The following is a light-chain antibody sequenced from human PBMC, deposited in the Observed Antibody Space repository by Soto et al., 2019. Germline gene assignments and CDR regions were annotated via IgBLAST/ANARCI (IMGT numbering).Light chain of an antibody. CDR1: SSDVGRYNL. J-gene: IGLJ2*01. CDR3: CSYAGSSTVV. Sequence: QSALTQPASVSGSPGQSITISCTGTSSDVGRYNLVSWYQQHPGKAPKLMIYEGSKRPSGVSNRFSGSKSGNPASLTISGLQAEDEADYYCCSYAGSSTVVFGRGTKLTVL. CDR2: EGS. V-gene: IGLV2-23*01.